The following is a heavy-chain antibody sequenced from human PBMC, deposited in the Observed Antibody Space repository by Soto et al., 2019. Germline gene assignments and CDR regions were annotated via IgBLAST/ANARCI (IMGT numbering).Heavy chain of an antibody. D-gene: IGHD3-22*01. CDR2: ISAYNGNT. Sequence: SVKVACKASGYPLSSYGVTWGRQAPGQGLEWMGWISAYNGNTNYAQKFQDRVTMTTDTSTNTAYMELRSLRSDDAAVYYCARAPYYYDRRELNSRLAFDIWAQGTLVTV. V-gene: IGHV1-18*01. CDR1: GYPLSSYG. CDR3: ARAPYYYDRRELNSRLAFDI. J-gene: IGHJ3*02.